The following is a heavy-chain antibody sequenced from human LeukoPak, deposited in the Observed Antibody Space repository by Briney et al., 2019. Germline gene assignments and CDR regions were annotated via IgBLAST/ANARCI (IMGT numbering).Heavy chain of an antibody. V-gene: IGHV4-38-2*02. CDR2: IYHSGST. Sequence: SETLSLTCTVSGYSISSGYYWGWIRQPPGKGLEWIGSIYHSGSTYYNPSLKSRVTISVDTSKNRFSLKLSSVTAADTAVYYCARQKYYYDSSGYYFDYWGQGTLVTVSS. D-gene: IGHD3-22*01. CDR1: GYSISSGYY. CDR3: ARQKYYYDSSGYYFDY. J-gene: IGHJ4*02.